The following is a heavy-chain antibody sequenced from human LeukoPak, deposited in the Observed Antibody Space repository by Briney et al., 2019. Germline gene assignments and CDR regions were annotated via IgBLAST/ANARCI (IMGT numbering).Heavy chain of an antibody. D-gene: IGHD6-13*01. J-gene: IGHJ3*02. V-gene: IGHV4-30-4*08. CDR1: GGSISSGDYY. CDR3: AREGIPAAGFGGDAFDI. Sequence: PSQTLSLTCTVSGGSISSGDYYWSWIRQPPGKGLEWIGYIYYSGSTYYNPSLKSRVTISVDTSKNQFSLKLSSVTAADTAVYYCAREGIPAAGFGGDAFDIWGQGTMVTVSS. CDR2: IYYSGST.